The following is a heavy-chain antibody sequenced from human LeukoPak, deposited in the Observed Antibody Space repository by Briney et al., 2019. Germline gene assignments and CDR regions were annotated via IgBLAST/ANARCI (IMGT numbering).Heavy chain of an antibody. CDR3: ARHVDIVASLDY. Sequence: GASVKVSCKASGYTFTSYDINWVRQATGQGLEWMGCMNPNSGNTGYAQKFQGRVTMTRNTSISTAYMELSSLRSEDTAVYYCARHVDIVASLDYWGQGTLVTVSS. CDR1: GYTFTSYD. D-gene: IGHD5-12*01. CDR2: MNPNSGNT. V-gene: IGHV1-8*01. J-gene: IGHJ4*02.